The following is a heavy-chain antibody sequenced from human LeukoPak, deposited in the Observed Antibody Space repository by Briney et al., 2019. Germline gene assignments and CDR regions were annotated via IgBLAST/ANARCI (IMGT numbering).Heavy chain of an antibody. V-gene: IGHV3-74*01. CDR1: GFTFSTYW. CDR3: VGRRGYCSSTSCYETEQYFDY. CDR2: INSDGIST. Sequence: GGSLRLSCAASGFTFSTYWMQWVRQAPGKGLVWVSRINSDGISTIYADSGKGRFTISRDNAKNTLYLQMNSLRAEATAVYYCVGRRGYCSSTSCYETEQYFDYWGQGTLVTVSS. J-gene: IGHJ4*02. D-gene: IGHD2-2*01.